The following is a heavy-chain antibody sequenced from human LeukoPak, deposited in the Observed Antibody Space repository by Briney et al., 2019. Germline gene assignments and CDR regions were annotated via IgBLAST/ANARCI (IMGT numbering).Heavy chain of an antibody. D-gene: IGHD5-12*01. J-gene: IGHJ4*02. V-gene: IGHV4-39*02. CDR3: ARDGGYSGYESSIDY. CDR1: GASVSGSGYY. Sequence: SETLSLTCTVAGASVSGSGYYWGWIRQPPGKGLEWIGSIYSSGSTYYNASLQSRVTISIETSKNQISLRLNSVTASDTAMYYCARDGGYSGYESSIDYWGQGTLVTVSS. CDR2: IYSSGST.